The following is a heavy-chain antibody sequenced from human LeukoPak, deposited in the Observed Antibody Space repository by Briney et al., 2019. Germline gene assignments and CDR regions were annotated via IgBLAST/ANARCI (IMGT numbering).Heavy chain of an antibody. J-gene: IGHJ4*02. V-gene: IGHV4-4*02. CDR1: GGSISSKW. Sequence: SETLSLTCAVSGGSISSKWWSWARQPPGKGLEWIGEIFPTGRTNYNPSLKSRVTISVDTSNNQFSLKLSSVTAADTAVYYCARNAAYNLDYWGQGTLVTVSS. CDR2: IFPTGRT. D-gene: IGHD1-14*01. CDR3: ARNAAYNLDY.